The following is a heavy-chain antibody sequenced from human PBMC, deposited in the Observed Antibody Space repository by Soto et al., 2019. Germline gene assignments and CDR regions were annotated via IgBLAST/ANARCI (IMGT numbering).Heavy chain of an antibody. Sequence: QVQLVESGGGLVKPGVSLRLSCTASGFTFTDHYMTCIRQAPGKGLEWVSYINRGGSKIYYADSVRGRFTISRDNAKNSVYLQMSSLRAEDTAIYYCARDIRGANWGQGTLVIVSS. D-gene: IGHD3-10*01. CDR1: GFTFTDHY. V-gene: IGHV3-11*01. J-gene: IGHJ4*02. CDR3: ARDIRGAN. CDR2: INRGGSKI.